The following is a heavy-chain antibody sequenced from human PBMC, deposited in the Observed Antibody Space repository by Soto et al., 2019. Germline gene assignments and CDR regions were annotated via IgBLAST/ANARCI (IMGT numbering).Heavy chain of an antibody. J-gene: IGHJ4*02. V-gene: IGHV3-30*18. Sequence: GGSLRLSCAASGFTFSSYGMHWVRQAPGKGLEWVAVISYDGSNKYYADSVKGRFTISRDNSKNTLYLQMNSLRAEDTAVYYCAKSEGDYVWGSYRLDYWGQGTLVTVSS. CDR3: AKSEGDYVWGSYRLDY. D-gene: IGHD3-16*02. CDR1: GFTFSSYG. CDR2: ISYDGSNK.